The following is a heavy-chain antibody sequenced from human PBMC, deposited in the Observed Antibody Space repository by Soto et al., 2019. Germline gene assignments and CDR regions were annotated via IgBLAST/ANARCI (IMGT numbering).Heavy chain of an antibody. CDR3: TRLTRDIVLVPAAKGSYYYYGMDV. CDR1: GFTFGDYS. V-gene: IGHV3-73*01. CDR2: IRSKANSYAT. Sequence: GGSLRLSCSASGFTFGDYSMSWFRQASGKGLEWVGRIRSKANSYATAYAASVKGRFTISRDDSKNTAYLQMNSLKTEDTAVYYCTRLTRDIVLVPAAKGSYYYYGMDVWGQGTTVTVSS. J-gene: IGHJ6*02. D-gene: IGHD2-2*01.